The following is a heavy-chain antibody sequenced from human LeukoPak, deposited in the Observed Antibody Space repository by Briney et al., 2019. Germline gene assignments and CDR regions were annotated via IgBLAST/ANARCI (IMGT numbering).Heavy chain of an antibody. D-gene: IGHD3-22*01. CDR2: IIPIFGTA. V-gene: IGHV1-69*13. J-gene: IGHJ4*02. CDR3: ARDGGYSAYYFDY. CDR1: GGTFSSYA. Sequence: SVKVSCKSSGGTFSSYAISWVRQAPGQGLAWMGGIIPIFGTANYAQKFQGRVTITAGESTSTAYMELSSLRSEDTAVYYCARDGGYSAYYFDYWGQGTLVTVSS.